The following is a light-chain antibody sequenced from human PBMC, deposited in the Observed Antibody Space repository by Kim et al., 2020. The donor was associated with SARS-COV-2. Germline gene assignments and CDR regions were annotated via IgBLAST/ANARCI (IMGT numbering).Light chain of an antibody. J-gene: IGKJ4*01. Sequence: ASVGDRVTFTCRASQAINNHLAWFQQKPGKAPKSLIYAASTLQGGVPSRFSWSGFGTDFTLTISGLQPEDVATYYCQQYSLFPLTFGGGTKVEIK. V-gene: IGKV1-16*01. CDR3: QQYSLFPLT. CDR1: QAINNH. CDR2: AAS.